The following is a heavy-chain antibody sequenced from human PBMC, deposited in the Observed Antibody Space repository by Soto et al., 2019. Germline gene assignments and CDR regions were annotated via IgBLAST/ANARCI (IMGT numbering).Heavy chain of an antibody. CDR2: INPSGGST. CDR3: ARCDSSGYSEYYFDY. CDR1: GYTFTSYY. V-gene: IGHV1-46*01. D-gene: IGHD3-22*01. Sequence: ASVKVSCKASGYTFTSYYMHWVRQAPGQGLEWMGIINPSGGSTSYAQKFQGRVTMTRDTSTSTVYMELSSLRSEDTAVYYCARCDSSGYSEYYFDYWGQGTLVTVSS. J-gene: IGHJ4*02.